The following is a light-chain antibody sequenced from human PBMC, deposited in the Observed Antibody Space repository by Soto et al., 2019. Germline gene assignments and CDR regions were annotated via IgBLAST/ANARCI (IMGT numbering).Light chain of an antibody. CDR2: AAT. CDR1: QGIRSY. J-gene: IGKJ4*01. CDR3: QQYYTFPLT. V-gene: IGKV1D-8*01. Sequence: RMSQGIRSYLAWYQQKPGKAPELLIYAATTLPSGVPARRRGSGSGTDFTLTLCSLQSEDFATYFCQQYYTFPLTFGGGTKVDIK.